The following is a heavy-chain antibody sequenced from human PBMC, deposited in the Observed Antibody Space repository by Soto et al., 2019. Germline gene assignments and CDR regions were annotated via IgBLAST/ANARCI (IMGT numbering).Heavy chain of an antibody. CDR3: TRAYNGYPPGAFDI. J-gene: IGHJ3*02. Sequence: ASVKVSCKASGYTFTSYGISWVRQAPGQGLEWMGWISAYNGNTNYAQKLQGRVTMTTDTSTSTAYMELRSLRSDDTAVYYCTRAYNGYPPGAFDIWGQGTMVTVSS. V-gene: IGHV1-18*01. CDR1: GYTFTSYG. CDR2: ISAYNGNT. D-gene: IGHD5-12*01.